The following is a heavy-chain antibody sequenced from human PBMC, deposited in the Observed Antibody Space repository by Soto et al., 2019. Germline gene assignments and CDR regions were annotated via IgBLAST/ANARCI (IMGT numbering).Heavy chain of an antibody. CDR2: ISYDGSNK. V-gene: IGHV3-30*18. J-gene: IGHJ4*02. CDR3: AKDLHRRGWAAYNFDY. CDR1: GFTFSNYG. Sequence: QVQLVESGGGVVQPGRSLRLSCAASGFTFSNYGMHCFRQAPGKGLEWVALISYDGSNKYYEDSVQGRFTISRDNTQNTLYLQLNSPRAEDSAVYYCAKDLHRRGWAAYNFDYWGQGTLVIVSS. D-gene: IGHD6-19*01.